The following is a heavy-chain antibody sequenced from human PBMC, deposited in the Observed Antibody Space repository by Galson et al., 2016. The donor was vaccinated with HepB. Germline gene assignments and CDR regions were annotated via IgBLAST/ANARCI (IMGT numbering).Heavy chain of an antibody. CDR1: GDSVSSNSAA. CDR2: TYYRSKWYN. Sequence: CAISGDSVSSNSAAWNWIRQSPSRGLEWLGRTYYRSKWYNDYALSVKSRTTINPDTSKNQFSLHLTSVTPEDPAVYYCAREPGHCSGGSCYPGGMDVWGQGTTVTVSS. CDR3: AREPGHCSGGSCYPGGMDV. J-gene: IGHJ6*02. D-gene: IGHD2-15*01. V-gene: IGHV6-1*01.